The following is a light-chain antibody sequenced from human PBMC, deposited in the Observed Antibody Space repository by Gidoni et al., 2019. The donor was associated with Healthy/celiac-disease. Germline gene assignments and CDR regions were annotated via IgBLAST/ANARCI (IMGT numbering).Light chain of an antibody. CDR1: NIGSKS. CDR2: YDS. CDR3: QVWDSSSDHRGVV. Sequence: SYVLTQPPSVSVAPGKTARITCGGNNIGSKSVHWYQQKPGQAPVLVIYYDSDRPSGIPERFSGSNSGNTATLTISRVEAGDEADYYCQVWDSSSDHRGVVFGGGTKLTV. V-gene: IGLV3-21*04. J-gene: IGLJ2*01.